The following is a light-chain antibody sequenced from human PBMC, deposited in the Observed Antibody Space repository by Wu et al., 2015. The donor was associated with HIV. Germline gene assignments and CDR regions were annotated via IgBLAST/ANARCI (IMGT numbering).Light chain of an antibody. CDR1: QSVSSTY. CDR3: QQHGSSPYT. J-gene: IGKJ2*01. V-gene: IGKV3-20*01. Sequence: EIVLTQSPGTLSLSPGERATLSCRASQSVSSTYLAWYQQKPGQAPRLLIYGVSSRATGIPDRFSGSGSGTDFTLTISRLEPEDFAVYYCQQHGSSPYTFGQGTKLEIK. CDR2: GVS.